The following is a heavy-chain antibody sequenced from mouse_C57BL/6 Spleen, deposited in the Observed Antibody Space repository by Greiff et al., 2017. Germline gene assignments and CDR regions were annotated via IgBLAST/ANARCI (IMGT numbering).Heavy chain of an antibody. V-gene: IGHV2-6-1*01. CDR2: IWSDGST. Sequence: QVQLKESGPGLVAPSQSLSITCTVSGFSLTSYGVHWVRQPPGKGLEWLVVIWSDGSTTYNSALKSSLSICNVNSKSHVFLKMNSLQTDDTAMYYCARQCYYYGSSYWNFDVWGTGTTVTVSS. CDR1: GFSLTSYG. D-gene: IGHD1-1*01. J-gene: IGHJ1*03. CDR3: ARQCYYYGSSYWNFDV.